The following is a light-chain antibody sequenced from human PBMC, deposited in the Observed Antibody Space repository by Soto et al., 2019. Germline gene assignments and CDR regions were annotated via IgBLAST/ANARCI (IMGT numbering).Light chain of an antibody. CDR1: QNITTY. CDR2: ATS. Sequence: DIQMTQSPSSLSASVGDRVTITCRASQNITTYLNWYQQKPGKAPKLLIYATSSLQSGVPSRLSGSGYGTEFTLTISSLQPGDFATYYCQQSYSSPMSTFGQGTKLEIK. V-gene: IGKV1-39*01. J-gene: IGKJ2*01. CDR3: QQSYSSPMST.